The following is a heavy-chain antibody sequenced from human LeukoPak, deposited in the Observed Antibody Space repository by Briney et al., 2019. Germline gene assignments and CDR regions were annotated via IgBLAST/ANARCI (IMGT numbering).Heavy chain of an antibody. CDR1: GHTFTGYY. CDR3: AGIMDHYMDV. CDR2: INPNSGGT. J-gene: IGHJ6*03. V-gene: IGHV1-2*02. Sequence: ASVKVSCKASGHTFTGYYIHGVRQAPGQGFEWMGWINPNSGGTKYAEKFQGRVTMTRDTSINTVYMELSRLRSDDTAVYYCAGIMDHYMDVWGAGTTVTVSS. D-gene: IGHD3-16*01.